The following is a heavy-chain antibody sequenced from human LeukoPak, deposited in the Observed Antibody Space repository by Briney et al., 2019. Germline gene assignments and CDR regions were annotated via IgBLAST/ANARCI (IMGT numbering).Heavy chain of an antibody. D-gene: IGHD2-2*01. CDR1: RFTFSSYT. Sequence: PGGSLILSCADSRFTFSSYTTNWVRQAPGKGLEWVSGISANAVSTYYADSVKGRFTISRDNSKNTLYLHMDRLGTEDTAVYYCASMPSTEIYYFYYMDVWGKGTTVTVSS. CDR2: ISANAVST. CDR3: ASMPSTEIYYFYYMDV. V-gene: IGHV3-23*01. J-gene: IGHJ6*03.